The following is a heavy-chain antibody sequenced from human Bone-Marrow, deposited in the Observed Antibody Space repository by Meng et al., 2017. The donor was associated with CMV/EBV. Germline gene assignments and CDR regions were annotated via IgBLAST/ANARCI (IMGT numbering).Heavy chain of an antibody. CDR1: GFSLSTSGVG. CDR3: AHRRGSSKVFDY. J-gene: IGHJ4*02. D-gene: IGHD6-6*01. V-gene: IGHV2-5*02. Sequence: TLKESGPPPVKPPQTLTLTCTFSGFSLSTSGVGVGWIRQPPGKALEWLALIYWDDDKRYSPSLKSRLTITKDTSKNQVVLTMTNMDPVDTATYYCAHRRGSSKVFDYWGQGTLVTVSS. CDR2: IYWDDDK.